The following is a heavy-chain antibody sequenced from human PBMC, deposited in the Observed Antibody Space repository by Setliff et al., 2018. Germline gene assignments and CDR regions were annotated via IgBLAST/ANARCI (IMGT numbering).Heavy chain of an antibody. D-gene: IGHD3-22*01. CDR3: ARERTPTYYYASTGSYFNDSFDI. CDR2: INPSGGST. V-gene: IGHV1-46*01. J-gene: IGHJ3*02. Sequence: ASVKVSCKASGYTFTSYYMHWVRQAPGQGLEWMGIINPSGGSTGYAQKFQGRVTMTRDTSTSTVYMELSSLRSEDTAVYYCARERTPTYYYASTGSYFNDSFDIWGQGTTVTVSS. CDR1: GYTFTSYY.